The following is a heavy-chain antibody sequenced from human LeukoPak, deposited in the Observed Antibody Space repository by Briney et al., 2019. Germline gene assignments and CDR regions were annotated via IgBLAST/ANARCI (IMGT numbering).Heavy chain of an antibody. CDR1: GFTFSSYS. D-gene: IGHD6-19*01. CDR3: ARAYSNGWYFFDY. CDR2: ISSSSTTL. V-gene: IGHV3-48*02. J-gene: IGHJ4*02. Sequence: GGSLRLSCAASGFTFSSYSMNWVRQAPGKGLEWASYISSSSTTLYYADSVKGRFTISRDNAKSSLYLQMNSLRDEDTAVYYCARAYSNGWYFFDYWGQGTLVTVSS.